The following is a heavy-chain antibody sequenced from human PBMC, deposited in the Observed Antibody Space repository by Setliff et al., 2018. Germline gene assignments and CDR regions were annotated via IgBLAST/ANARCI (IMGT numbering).Heavy chain of an antibody. CDR2: IWHDGGNK. D-gene: IGHD2-15*01. V-gene: IGHV3-33*08. CDR1: GFTFSNYR. Sequence: LRLSCAASGFTFSNYRMHWVRQAPGKGLEWVAVIWHDGGNKYHADSVKGRFTISRDNSKNTLYLQMNSLRPEDTAVYYCARTCSGSGCYAGLESWGQGTQVTVSS. CDR3: ARTCSGSGCYAGLES. J-gene: IGHJ4*02.